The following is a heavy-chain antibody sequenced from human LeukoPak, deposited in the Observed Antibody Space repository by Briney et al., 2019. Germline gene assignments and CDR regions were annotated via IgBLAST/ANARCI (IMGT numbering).Heavy chain of an antibody. CDR2: INHSGST. D-gene: IGHD3-10*01. V-gene: IGHV4-38-2*01. CDR1: GYSISSGYY. J-gene: IGHJ4*02. CDR3: ARGRVYYYGSGTYPLFDY. Sequence: SETLSLTCAVSGYSISSGYYWGWIRQPPGKGLEWIGEINHSGSTNYNPSLKSRVTISVDTSKNQFSLKLSSVTAADTAVYYCARGRVYYYGSGTYPLFDYWGQGTLVTVSS.